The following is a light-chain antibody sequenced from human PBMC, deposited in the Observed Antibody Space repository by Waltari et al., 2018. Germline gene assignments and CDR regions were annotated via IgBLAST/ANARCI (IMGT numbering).Light chain of an antibody. J-gene: IGLJ2*01. CDR3: SSYTSSTVV. Sequence: QSALTQPASVSGSPGQSITLSCTGTSRDVGGYNYVSWSQKHPGKAPELIIYDVSNRPSGVSNRFSGSKSGNTASLTISGLQAEDEADYYCSSYTSSTVVFGGGTKLTVL. CDR1: SRDVGGYNY. CDR2: DVS. V-gene: IGLV2-14*03.